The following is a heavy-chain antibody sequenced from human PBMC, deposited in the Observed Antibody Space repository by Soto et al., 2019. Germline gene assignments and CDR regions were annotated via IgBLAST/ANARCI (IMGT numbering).Heavy chain of an antibody. CDR2: INHSGST. J-gene: IGHJ6*03. CDR1: GGSFSGYY. Sequence: PSETLSLTCAVYGGSFSGYYWSWIRQPPGKGLEWIGEINHSGSTNYNPSLKSRVTISVDTSKNQFSLKLSSVTAADTAVYYCAREGIVAAGHHYYYMDVWGKGTTVTVSS. CDR3: AREGIVAAGHHYYYMDV. V-gene: IGHV4-34*01. D-gene: IGHD6-13*01.